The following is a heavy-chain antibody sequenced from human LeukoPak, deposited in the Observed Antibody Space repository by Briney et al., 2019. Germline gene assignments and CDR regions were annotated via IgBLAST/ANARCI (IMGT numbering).Heavy chain of an antibody. Sequence: GGSLRLSCAASGITFSSYAMHWVRQAPGKGLEWVAFIRYDGSNKYYADSVKGRFTISRDSSKNTLYLQMNSLRAEDTAVYYCAKYYGSGSPLDYWGQGTLVTVSS. J-gene: IGHJ4*02. CDR2: IRYDGSNK. V-gene: IGHV3-30*02. CDR1: GITFSSYA. CDR3: AKYYGSGSPLDY. D-gene: IGHD3-10*01.